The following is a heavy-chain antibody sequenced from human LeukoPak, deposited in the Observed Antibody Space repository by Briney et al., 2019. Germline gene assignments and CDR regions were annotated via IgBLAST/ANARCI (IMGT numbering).Heavy chain of an antibody. V-gene: IGHV4-4*02. CDR1: GGSISSSNW. CDR2: IYHSGST. D-gene: IGHD6-19*01. J-gene: IGHJ5*02. CDR3: ARKSIAVAGPNWFDP. Sequence: PSETLSLTCAVSGGSISSSNWWSWVRQPPGKGLEWIGEIYHSGSTNYNPSLKSRVTISVDTSKNQFSLKLSSVTAADTAVYYCARKSIAVAGPNWFDPWGQGTLVTVSS.